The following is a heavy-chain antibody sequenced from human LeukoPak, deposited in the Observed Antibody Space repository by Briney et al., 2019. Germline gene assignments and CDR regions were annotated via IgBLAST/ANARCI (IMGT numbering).Heavy chain of an antibody. V-gene: IGHV1-2*02. CDR2: INPNSGDT. CDR3: APTSVSYFDY. Sequence: ASVKVSCKTFGYTFTGYNMHWLRQAPGQGLEWMGWINPNSGDTNYAQKFQGRVTMTRDTSINTAYMELSRLRSDDTAVYYCAPTSVSYFDYWGQGTLVTVSS. D-gene: IGHD2-2*01. CDR1: GYTFTGYN. J-gene: IGHJ4*02.